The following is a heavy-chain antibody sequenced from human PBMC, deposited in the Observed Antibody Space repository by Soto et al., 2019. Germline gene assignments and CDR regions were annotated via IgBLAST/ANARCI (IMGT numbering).Heavy chain of an antibody. CDR2: IIPIFGTA. J-gene: IGHJ5*01. D-gene: IGHD2-2*01. V-gene: IGHV1-69*13. Sequence: SVKVSCXPSVGAFRNYASHLVRQAPGQGLEWMGGIIPIFGTANYAQKFQGRVTITADESTSTAYMELSSLRSEDTAVYYCARGYCSSTSCGGAFDSWGQGTLVTVSS. CDR1: VGAFRNYA. CDR3: ARGYCSSTSCGGAFDS.